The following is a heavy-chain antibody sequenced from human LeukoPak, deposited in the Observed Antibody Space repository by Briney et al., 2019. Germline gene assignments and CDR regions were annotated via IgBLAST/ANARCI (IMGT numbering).Heavy chain of an antibody. CDR2: IKQDGSEK. D-gene: IGHD2-21*02. Sequence: GGSLRLSCAASGFTFSIYWMSWVRQAPGKGLEWVANIKQDGSEKYYVDSVKGRFTISRDNAKNSLYLQMNSLRAEDTAVYYCARDQCGGDCYKLNYYYYYGMDVWGQGTTVTVSS. CDR3: ARDQCGGDCYKLNYYYYYGMDV. CDR1: GFTFSIYW. V-gene: IGHV3-7*01. J-gene: IGHJ6*02.